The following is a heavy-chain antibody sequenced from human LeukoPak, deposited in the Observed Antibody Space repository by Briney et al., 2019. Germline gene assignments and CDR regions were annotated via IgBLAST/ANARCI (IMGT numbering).Heavy chain of an antibody. J-gene: IGHJ6*03. CDR3: AKDERFGELSPYYMDV. D-gene: IGHD3-10*01. CDR2: IRYDGSNK. Sequence: GGSLRLSCAASGFTFSSYGMHWVRQAPGKGLEWVAFIRYDGSNKYYADSVKGRFTISRDNSKNTLYLQMNSLRAEDTAVYYCAKDERFGELSPYYMDVWGKGTTVTISS. V-gene: IGHV3-30*02. CDR1: GFTFSSYG.